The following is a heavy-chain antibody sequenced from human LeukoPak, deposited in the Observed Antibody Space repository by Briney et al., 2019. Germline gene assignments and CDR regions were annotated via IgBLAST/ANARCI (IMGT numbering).Heavy chain of an antibody. CDR2: INPNSGGT. J-gene: IGHJ4*02. CDR3: ARAGRDDFWSGYQGPFDY. CDR1: GYTFTDYY. D-gene: IGHD3-3*01. V-gene: IGHV1-2*02. Sequence: ASVKVSCKASGYTFTDYYMHWVRQAPGQGLEWMGWINPNSGGTNYAQKFQGRVTMTRDTSISTAYMELSRLRSDDTAVYYCARAGRDDFWSGYQGPFDYWGQGTLVTVSS.